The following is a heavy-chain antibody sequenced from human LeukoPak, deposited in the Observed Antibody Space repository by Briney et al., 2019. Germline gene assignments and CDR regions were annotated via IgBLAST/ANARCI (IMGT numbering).Heavy chain of an antibody. D-gene: IGHD3-3*01. CDR2: IRSEANSYAT. Sequence: GGSLKLSCAASGFTFSGSAMHWVRQASGKGLEWVGRIRSEANSYATAYAASVTGRFTISRDDSKNKAYLQMNSLKTEDTAVYYCTRHQDLRFLEWLFPFDYWGQGTLVTVSS. CDR1: GFTFSGSA. J-gene: IGHJ4*02. V-gene: IGHV3-73*01. CDR3: TRHQDLRFLEWLFPFDY.